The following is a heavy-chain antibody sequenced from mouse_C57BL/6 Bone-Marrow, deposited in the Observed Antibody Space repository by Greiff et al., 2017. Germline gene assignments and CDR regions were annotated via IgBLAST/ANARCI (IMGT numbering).Heavy chain of an antibody. J-gene: IGHJ2*01. CDR2: IYPRSGNT. CDR1: GYTFTSYG. D-gene: IGHD2-4*01. CDR3: ARNDFDDFDY. V-gene: IGHV1-81*01. Sequence: VQLQQSGAELARPGASVKLSCKASGYTFTSYGISWVKQRTGQGLEWIGEIYPRSGNTYYNEQFKGKATLTADTSSSTAYMELRSLTSEYSAVYFCARNDFDDFDYWGQGTTLPVSS.